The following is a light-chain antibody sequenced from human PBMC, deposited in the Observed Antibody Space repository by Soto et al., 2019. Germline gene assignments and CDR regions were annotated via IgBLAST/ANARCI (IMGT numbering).Light chain of an antibody. CDR1: SSDVGGYNY. J-gene: IGLJ1*01. Sequence: QSALTQPRSVSGSPGQSVTISCTGTSSDVGGYNYVSWYQQHPGKAPKVMIYDVSERPSGVPDRFSGSKSANTASLTISGLKAEDEADYYCCSYAGSTRYVFGTGTKLTVL. CDR3: CSYAGSTRYV. CDR2: DVS. V-gene: IGLV2-11*01.